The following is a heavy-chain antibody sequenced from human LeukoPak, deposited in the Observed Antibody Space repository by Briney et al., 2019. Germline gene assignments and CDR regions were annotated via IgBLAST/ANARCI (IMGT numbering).Heavy chain of an antibody. CDR1: GFTFSTYW. Sequence: GGSLRLSCAASGFTFSTYWMAWVRQAPGKGLEWVANIKGDESARHQAASVKGRFTISRDNAQNSVDLQMRSLRGEDTAVYYCARDVVGSLDYWGRGTLVTVSS. J-gene: IGHJ4*02. CDR3: ARDVVGSLDY. D-gene: IGHD1-26*01. CDR2: IKGDESAR. V-gene: IGHV3-7*01.